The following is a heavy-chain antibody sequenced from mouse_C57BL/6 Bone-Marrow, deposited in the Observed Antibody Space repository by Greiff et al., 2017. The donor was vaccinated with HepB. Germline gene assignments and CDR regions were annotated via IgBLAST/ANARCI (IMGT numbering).Heavy chain of an antibody. CDR2: IWSGGST. V-gene: IGHV2-2*01. D-gene: IGHD2-4*01. CDR1: GFSLTSYG. CDR3: ARNGRLHWYFDV. Sequence: QVQLQQSGPGLVQPSQSLSITCTVSGFSLTSYGVHWVRQSPGKGLEWLGVIWSGGSTDYNAAFISRLSISKDNSKSQVFFKMNSLQADDTAIYYCARNGRLHWYFDVWGTGTTVTVSS. J-gene: IGHJ1*03.